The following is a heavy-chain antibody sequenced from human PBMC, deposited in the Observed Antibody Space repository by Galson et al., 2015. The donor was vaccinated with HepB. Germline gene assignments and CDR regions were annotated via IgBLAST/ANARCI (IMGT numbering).Heavy chain of an antibody. V-gene: IGHV3-33*01. J-gene: IGHJ6*03. CDR1: TFSSYG. Sequence: TFSSYGMHWVRQAPGKGLEWVAVIWYDGSNKYYADSVKGRFTISRDNSKNTLYLQMNSLRAEDTAVYYCARDPRGSRSSTPDYYYYMDVWGKGTTVTVSS. CDR2: IWYDGSNK. CDR3: ARDPRGSRSSTPDYYYYMDV. D-gene: IGHD1-26*01.